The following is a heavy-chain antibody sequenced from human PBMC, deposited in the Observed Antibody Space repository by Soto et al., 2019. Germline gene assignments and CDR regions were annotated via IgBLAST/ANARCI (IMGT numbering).Heavy chain of an antibody. V-gene: IGHV1-3*01. CDR1: GYTFTSYA. D-gene: IGHD6-19*01. Sequence: QVQLVQSGAEVKKPGASVKVSCKASGYTFTSYAMHWVRQAPGQRLEWMGWINAGNGNTKYSQKFQGRVTITRDTSASTAYMELSSLRSEDTAVYYCASENIAVAGPYYYGMDVWGQGTTVTVSS. CDR3: ASENIAVAGPYYYGMDV. CDR2: INAGNGNT. J-gene: IGHJ6*02.